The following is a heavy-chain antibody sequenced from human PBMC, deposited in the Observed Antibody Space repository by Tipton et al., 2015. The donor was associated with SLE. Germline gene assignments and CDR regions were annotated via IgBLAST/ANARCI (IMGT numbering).Heavy chain of an antibody. Sequence: LSLTCTVSGGSISSYYWSWIRQPPGKGLEWIGYIYYSGSTNYNPSLKSRVTISVDTSKNQLSLKLSSVTAADTAVYYCARDQTTVVTRGYYYYYMDVWGKGTTVTVSS. V-gene: IGHV4-59*01. D-gene: IGHD4-23*01. CDR3: ARDQTTVVTRGYYYYYMDV. J-gene: IGHJ6*03. CDR2: IYYSGST. CDR1: GGSISSYY.